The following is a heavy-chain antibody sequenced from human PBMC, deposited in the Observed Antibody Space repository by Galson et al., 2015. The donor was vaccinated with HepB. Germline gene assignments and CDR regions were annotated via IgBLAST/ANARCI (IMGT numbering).Heavy chain of an antibody. Sequence: SLRLSCAASGFTVSSNYMSWVRQAPGKGLEWVSVIYSGGNTYHADSVKGRFTLSRDNSKKTLYLQMNSLRAEDTAIYYCARGGYDYVWYFDLWGRGTLVTVSS. CDR1: GFTVSSNY. V-gene: IGHV3-53*01. CDR2: IYSGGNT. CDR3: ARGGYDYVWYFDL. D-gene: IGHD5-12*01. J-gene: IGHJ2*01.